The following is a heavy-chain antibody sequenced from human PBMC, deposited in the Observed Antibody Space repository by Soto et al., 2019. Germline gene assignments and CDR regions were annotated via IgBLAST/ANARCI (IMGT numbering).Heavy chain of an antibody. CDR1: GFTFSSYA. Sequence: QVQLVESGGGVVQPGRSLRLSCAASGFTFSSYAMHWVRQAPGKGLEWVAVISYDGSNKYYADSVKGRFTISRDNSKNTLYLQMNSLRVEDTAVYYCARDEIRFSWAYGMDVWGQGTTVTVSS. CDR3: ARDEIRFSWAYGMDV. J-gene: IGHJ6*02. CDR2: ISYDGSNK. D-gene: IGHD3-3*01. V-gene: IGHV3-30-3*01.